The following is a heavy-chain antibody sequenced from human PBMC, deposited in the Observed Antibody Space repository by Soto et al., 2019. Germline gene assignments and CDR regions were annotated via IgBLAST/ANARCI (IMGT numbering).Heavy chain of an antibody. CDR1: GFTFSDYY. CDR2: ISSSSNYT. D-gene: IGHD3-10*01. J-gene: IGHJ4*02. V-gene: IGHV3-11*06. Sequence: GVSLRLSCAASGFTFSDYYMSWIRQAPGKGVEVVSYISSSSNYTKYADSVKGRFTISRDNANNSLYLQMNILTAEDTALYYCATIWFGEFPTDDWGQGTLVTVSS. CDR3: ATIWFGEFPTDD.